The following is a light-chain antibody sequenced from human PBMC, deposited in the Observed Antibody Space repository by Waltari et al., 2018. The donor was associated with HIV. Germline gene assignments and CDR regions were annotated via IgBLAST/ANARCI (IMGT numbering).Light chain of an antibody. CDR3: ETWDDSLIGV. V-gene: IGLV1-44*01. Sequence: QAVLTQEPSLSGAPGDTVSISCSGIDYNIGSHPVNWYQYISGKGPRLVIFNTISRGPGVPERFSSARSGASVSLTIHGLQIEDEATYYCETWDDSLIGVFGGGTHVTV. CDR1: DYNIGSHP. J-gene: IGLJ3*02. CDR2: NTI.